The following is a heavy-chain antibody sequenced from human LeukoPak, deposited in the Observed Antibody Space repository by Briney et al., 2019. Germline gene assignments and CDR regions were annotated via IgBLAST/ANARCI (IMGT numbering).Heavy chain of an antibody. V-gene: IGHV4-59*01. J-gene: IGHJ5*02. Sequence: PSETLSLTCTVSGGSISSCYWSWIRQPPGKGLEWIGYIYYSGSTNYNPSLKSRVTISVDTSKNQFSLKLSSVTAADTAVYYCASTSIAARPFWFDPWGQGTLVTVSS. D-gene: IGHD6-6*01. CDR1: GGSISSCY. CDR3: ASTSIAARPFWFDP. CDR2: IYYSGST.